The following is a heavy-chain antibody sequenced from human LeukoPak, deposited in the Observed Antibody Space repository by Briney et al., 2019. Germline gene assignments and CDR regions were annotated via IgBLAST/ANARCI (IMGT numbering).Heavy chain of an antibody. CDR3: AKSGLNRFDY. V-gene: IGHV3-30*02. Sequence: GGSLRLSCAASGFTLICCGMHWVRQAPGKGLEGVTFIRYDGSNKYYADSVKGRFTISRDNSKNTLYLQMNSLRAEDTAIYYCAKSGLNRFDYWGQGTLVTVSS. CDR1: GFTLICCG. CDR2: IRYDGSNK. D-gene: IGHD2-15*01. J-gene: IGHJ4*02.